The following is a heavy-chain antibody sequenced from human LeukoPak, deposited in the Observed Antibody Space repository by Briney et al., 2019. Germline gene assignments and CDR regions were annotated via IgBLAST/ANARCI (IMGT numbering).Heavy chain of an antibody. J-gene: IGHJ5*02. CDR3: ARESTNWFDP. V-gene: IGHV4-59*01. Sequence: PSETLSLTCIVSDGSISSYYWTWIRQPLGKGLEWIGSIYYSGSTYYNPSLKSRVTISIDTSKNQFSLKLRSVTAADTAVYYCARESTNWFDPWGQGTLVTVSS. CDR1: DGSISSYY. CDR2: IYYSGST.